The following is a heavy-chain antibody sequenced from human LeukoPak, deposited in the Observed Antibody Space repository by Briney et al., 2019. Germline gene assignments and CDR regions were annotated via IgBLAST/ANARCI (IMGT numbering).Heavy chain of an antibody. CDR2: VNWNGAVI. J-gene: IGHJ4*02. Sequence: GGSLRLSCAASGFTFDDYAMSWVRQAPGKGLEWVSGVNWNGAVIDYGDSVKGRFAISRDNAKNTLYLQMSSLRAEDTALYYCAKEGCSGGSCYSGADYWGQGTLVAVSS. CDR1: GFTFDDYA. V-gene: IGHV3-20*04. D-gene: IGHD2-15*01. CDR3: AKEGCSGGSCYSGADY.